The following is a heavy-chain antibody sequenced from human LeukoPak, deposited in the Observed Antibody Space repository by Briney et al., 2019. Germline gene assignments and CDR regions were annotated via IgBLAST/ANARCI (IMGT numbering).Heavy chain of an antibody. V-gene: IGHV4-61*02. D-gene: IGHD5-18*01. Sequence: SETLSLTCTVSGGSISSGSYYWSWIRQPAGKGLEWIGRIYTSGSTNYNPSLKSRVTISVDTSKNQFSLKLSSVTAADAAVYYCARDRSRYSYGNYDYWGQGTLVTVSS. J-gene: IGHJ4*02. CDR3: ARDRSRYSYGNYDY. CDR1: GGSISSGSYY. CDR2: IYTSGST.